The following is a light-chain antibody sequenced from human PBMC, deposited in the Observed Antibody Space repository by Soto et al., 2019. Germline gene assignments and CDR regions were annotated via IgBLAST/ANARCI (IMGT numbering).Light chain of an antibody. Sequence: SYELTQTPSVSVARGQTARITCGGDNIGANSVHWYQQKPGQAPILVVYDDSDRPSGIPERFSGSNSGNTAALTITRVEGGDEADYYCQVWHSSRGVFGGGTKITVL. V-gene: IGLV3-21*02. CDR2: DDS. CDR1: NIGANS. CDR3: QVWHSSRGV. J-gene: IGLJ2*01.